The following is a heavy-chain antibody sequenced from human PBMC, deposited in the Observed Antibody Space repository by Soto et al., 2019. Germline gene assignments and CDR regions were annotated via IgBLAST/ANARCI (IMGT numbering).Heavy chain of an antibody. CDR2: INPSGGST. Sequence: ASVKVSCKASGYTFTSYYIHWVRQAPGQGLEWMGIINPSGGSTSYAQKFQGRVTMTRDTSTSTVYMELSSLRSEDTAVYYCARGLMVYATYYYYYMDVWGKGTTVTVSS. CDR3: ARGLMVYATYYYYYMDV. V-gene: IGHV1-46*03. D-gene: IGHD2-8*01. J-gene: IGHJ6*03. CDR1: GYTFTSYY.